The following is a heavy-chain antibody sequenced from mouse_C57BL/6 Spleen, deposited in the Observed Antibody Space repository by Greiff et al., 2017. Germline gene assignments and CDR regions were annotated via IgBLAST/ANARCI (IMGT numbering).Heavy chain of an antibody. V-gene: IGHV3-6*01. CDR1: GYSITSGYY. CDR3: ARGGLLLDY. J-gene: IGHJ2*01. D-gene: IGHD1-1*01. CDR2: ISYDGSN. Sequence: EVQLVESGPGLVKPSQSLSLTCSVTGYSITSGYYWNWIRQFPGNKLEWMGYISYDGSNNYNPSLKNRISITRDTSKNQFFLKLNSVTTEDTATYYCARGGLLLDYWGQGTTLTVSS.